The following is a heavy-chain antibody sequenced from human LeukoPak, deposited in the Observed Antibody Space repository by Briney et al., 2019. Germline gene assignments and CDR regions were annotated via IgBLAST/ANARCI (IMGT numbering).Heavy chain of an antibody. Sequence: SETLSLTCAVYGGSFSGYYWSWIRQPPGKGLEWIGEINHSGSTNYNPSLKSRVTISVDTSKNQFSLELSSVTAADTAVYYCARPDCSSTSCPFDYWGQGTLVTVSS. CDR2: INHSGST. CDR3: ARPDCSSTSCPFDY. D-gene: IGHD2-2*01. CDR1: GGSFSGYY. J-gene: IGHJ4*02. V-gene: IGHV4-34*01.